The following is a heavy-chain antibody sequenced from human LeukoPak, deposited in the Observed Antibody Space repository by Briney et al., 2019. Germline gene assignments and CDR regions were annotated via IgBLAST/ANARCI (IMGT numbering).Heavy chain of an antibody. CDR3: QVRGVTLALDI. CDR1: GFTFSNAW. D-gene: IGHD3-10*01. CDR2: IKSKTDGGTT. V-gene: IGHV3-15*01. Sequence: GGSLRLSCAASGFTFSNAWMSWVHQAPGKGLEWVGRIKSKTDGGTTDYAAPVKGRFTISRDDSKNTLYLQMNSLKTEDTAVYYCQVRGVTLALDIWGQGTMVTVSS. J-gene: IGHJ3*02.